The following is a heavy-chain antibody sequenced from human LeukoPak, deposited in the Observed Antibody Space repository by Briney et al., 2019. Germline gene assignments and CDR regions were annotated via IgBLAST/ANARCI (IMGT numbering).Heavy chain of an antibody. CDR1: GFTFSSYS. D-gene: IGHD6-6*01. Sequence: GGSLRLSCAASGFTFSSYSMNWVRQAPGKGLEWVSSISSSSSYIYYADPVKGRFTISRDNAKNSLYLQMNSLRAEDTAVYYCARDRDSSSSSGDAFDIWGQGTMVTVSS. J-gene: IGHJ3*02. CDR3: ARDRDSSSSSGDAFDI. V-gene: IGHV3-21*01. CDR2: ISSSSSYI.